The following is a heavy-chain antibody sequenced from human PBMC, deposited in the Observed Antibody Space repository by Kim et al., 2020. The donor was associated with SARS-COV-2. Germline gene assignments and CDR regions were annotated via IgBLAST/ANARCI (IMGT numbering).Heavy chain of an antibody. J-gene: IGHJ4*02. V-gene: IGHV5-10-1*01. D-gene: IGHD3-10*01. CDR1: GYSFTSYW. CDR3: ARDALSVLLWFGEFN. CDR2: IDPSDSYT. Sequence: GESLKISCKGSGYSFTSYWISWVRQMPGKGLEWMGRIDPSDSYTNYSPSFQGHVTISADKSISTAYLQWSSLKASDTAMYYCARDALSVLLWFGEFNWGQGTLVTVSS.